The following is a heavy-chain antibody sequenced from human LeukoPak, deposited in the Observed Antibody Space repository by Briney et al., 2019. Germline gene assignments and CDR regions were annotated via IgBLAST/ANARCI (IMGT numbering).Heavy chain of an antibody. D-gene: IGHD2-2*02. CDR1: GDSVSSNSAA. V-gene: IGHV6-1*01. CDR3: ARDSLYCSSTSCYRVPFDY. J-gene: IGHJ4*02. Sequence: SQTLSLTCALSGDSVSSNSAAWNWIRQSPSRGLEWLGRTYYRSKLYNDYAVSVKSRITINPDTSKNQFSLQLNSVTPEDTAVYYCARDSLYCSSTSCYRVPFDYWGQGTLVTVSS. CDR2: TYYRSKLYN.